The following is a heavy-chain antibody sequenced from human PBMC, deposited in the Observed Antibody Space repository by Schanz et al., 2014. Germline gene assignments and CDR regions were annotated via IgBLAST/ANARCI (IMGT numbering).Heavy chain of an antibody. D-gene: IGHD3-22*01. CDR2: MIGSGSSV. CDR1: GFSFSIYG. V-gene: IGHV3-23*04. J-gene: IGHJ4*02. CDR3: AKDGRLPYYGTGSDFDY. Sequence: VQLVECGGGLVQPGESLRLSCAASGFSFSIYGMSWVRQAPGKGLEWVSRMIGSGSSVFYADSVKGRFTISRDNLKNTVYLQMNSLRAGDTAVYYCAKDGRLPYYGTGSDFDYWGQGTLVAVSS.